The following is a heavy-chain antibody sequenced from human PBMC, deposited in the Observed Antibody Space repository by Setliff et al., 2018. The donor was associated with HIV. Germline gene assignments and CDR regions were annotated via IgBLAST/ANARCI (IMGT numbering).Heavy chain of an antibody. Sequence: PGESLKISCTASGFTFGDHAVSWVRQAPGKGLQWVASIKHDGSEQYYVDSVKGRFTISRDNLKNSLYLQMNSLKAEDTAVYYCARESAMYYYDSSGYYYDAFDIWGQGTMVT. CDR3: ARESAMYYYDSSGYYYDAFDI. D-gene: IGHD3-22*01. J-gene: IGHJ3*02. V-gene: IGHV3-7*01. CDR1: GFTFGDHA. CDR2: IKHDGSEQ.